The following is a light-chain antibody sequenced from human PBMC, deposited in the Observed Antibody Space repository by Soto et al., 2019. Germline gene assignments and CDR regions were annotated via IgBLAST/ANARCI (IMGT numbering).Light chain of an antibody. CDR3: SSYTTSNTPLYV. CDR2: EVN. Sequence: QSALTQPPSASGSPGQSVTIPCAGTSTDVGEYNYVSWYQQHPGKVPKLIIFEVNKRPSGVPDRFSGSKSGDTASLTVSGLQAEDEADYYCSSYTTSNTPLYVFGTGTKLTVL. CDR1: STDVGEYNY. J-gene: IGLJ1*01. V-gene: IGLV2-8*01.